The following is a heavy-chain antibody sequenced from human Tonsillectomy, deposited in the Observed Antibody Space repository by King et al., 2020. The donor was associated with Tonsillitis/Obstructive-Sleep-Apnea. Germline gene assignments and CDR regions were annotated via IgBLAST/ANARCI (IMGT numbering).Heavy chain of an antibody. V-gene: IGHV3-23*04. D-gene: IGHD3-22*01. CDR3: AKSYYYDSSGYSQGAFDI. J-gene: IGHJ3*02. Sequence: VQLVESGGGLVQPGGSLRLSCAASGFTFSSYAMSWVRQAPGKGLEWVSTISGSGGSTYYADSVKGRLTISRDNSKNTLYLQMNSLRAEDTAVYYCAKSYYYDSSGYSQGAFDIWGQGTLVTVSS. CDR1: GFTFSSYA. CDR2: ISGSGGST.